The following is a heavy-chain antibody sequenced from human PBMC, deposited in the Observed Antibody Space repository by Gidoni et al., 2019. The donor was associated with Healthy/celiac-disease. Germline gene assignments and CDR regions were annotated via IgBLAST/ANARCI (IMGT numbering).Heavy chain of an antibody. V-gene: IGHV3-33*01. CDR3: ARDRVLAAAGDYYYYYGIDV. D-gene: IGHD6-13*01. J-gene: IGHJ6*02. CDR2: IWYDGSNK. Sequence: QVQLVESGGGVVQPGRSLRLSCAASGFPFSSYGLHGVRQAPGKGLEWVAVIWYDGSNKYDADSVKGRFTISRDNSKNTLYLQMNSLRAEDTAVYYCARDRVLAAAGDYYYYYGIDVWGQGTTVTVSS. CDR1: GFPFSSYG.